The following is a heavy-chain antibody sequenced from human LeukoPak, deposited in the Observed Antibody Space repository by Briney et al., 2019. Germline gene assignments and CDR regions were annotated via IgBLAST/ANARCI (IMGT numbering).Heavy chain of an antibody. Sequence: GGSLRLSCAASGFTFSSYAMSWVRQAPGKGLEWVSAISGSGGSTYYADSVKGRFIISRDNSKNTLYLQMSSLRAEDTAVYYCAKELKCSGGSCYSGAYFDYWGQGTLVTVSS. D-gene: IGHD2-15*01. CDR2: ISGSGGST. CDR3: AKELKCSGGSCYSGAYFDY. V-gene: IGHV3-23*01. CDR1: GFTFSSYA. J-gene: IGHJ4*02.